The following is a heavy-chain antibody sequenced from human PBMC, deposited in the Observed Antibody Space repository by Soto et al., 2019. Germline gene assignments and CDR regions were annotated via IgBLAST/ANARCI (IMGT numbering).Heavy chain of an antibody. J-gene: IGHJ4*02. CDR3: ARDRHSSGY. Sequence: SETLSLTCTVSVVSISPYYWSWIRQPPGKGLEWIGYIYYSGTTSYNPSLKSRVTISVDTSKNQFSLKLNSVTAADTAVYYCARDRHSSGYWGQGTLVTVSS. CDR1: VVSISPYY. CDR2: IYYSGTT. D-gene: IGHD6-19*01. V-gene: IGHV4-59*01.